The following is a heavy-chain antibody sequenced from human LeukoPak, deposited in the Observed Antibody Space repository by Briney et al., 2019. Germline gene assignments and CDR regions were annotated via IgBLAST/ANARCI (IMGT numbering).Heavy chain of an antibody. CDR2: IYYSGST. J-gene: IGHJ6*04. D-gene: IGHD2-2*01. CDR3: AGDELYCSSTSCSNFYYYGMDV. CDR1: GGSISSYY. V-gene: IGHV4-59*01. Sequence: SETLSLTCTVSGGSISSYYWSWIRQPPGKGLEWIGYIYYSGSTNYNPSLKSRVTISVDTSKNQFSLKLSSVTAADTAVYYCAGDELYCSSTSCSNFYYYGMDVWGKGTTVTVSS.